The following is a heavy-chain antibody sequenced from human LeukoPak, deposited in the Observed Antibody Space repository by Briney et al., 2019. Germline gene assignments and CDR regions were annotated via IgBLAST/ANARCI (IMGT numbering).Heavy chain of an antibody. Sequence: RPGGSLRLSCAASGFTFSNYVMHWVRQAPGKGLEWVAFIWSDGSIENYADSVKGRFTISRDNPKNTLYLQMNSLRAEDTAVYYCANHLACGSTSCPPFDDWGQGTLVTVSS. V-gene: IGHV3-30*02. CDR1: GFTFSNYV. CDR3: ANHLACGSTSCPPFDD. D-gene: IGHD2-2*01. J-gene: IGHJ4*02. CDR2: IWSDGSIE.